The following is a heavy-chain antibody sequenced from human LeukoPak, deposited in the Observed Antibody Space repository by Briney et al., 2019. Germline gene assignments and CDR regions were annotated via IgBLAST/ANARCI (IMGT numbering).Heavy chain of an antibody. Sequence: SQTLSLTCTVSGGSISSGSYYWSWIRQPAGKGLEWIGRIYTSGSTNYNPSLKSRVTISVDTSKNQFSLKLSSVTAADTAVYYCARGSTFGSEDLDYWGQGTLVTVSS. V-gene: IGHV4-61*02. CDR1: GGSISSGSYY. CDR3: ARGSTFGSEDLDY. D-gene: IGHD3-10*01. J-gene: IGHJ4*02. CDR2: IYTSGST.